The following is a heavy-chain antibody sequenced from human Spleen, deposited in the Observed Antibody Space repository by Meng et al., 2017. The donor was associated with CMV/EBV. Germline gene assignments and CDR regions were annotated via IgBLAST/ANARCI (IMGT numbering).Heavy chain of an antibody. CDR2: VSAENGDT. Sequence: KASGYNVDTYGITWVRQAPGQGLEWVGWVSAENGDTDYGQKFQGRVTVTADTFTNTAYMEMRSLRSDDSAMYYCARAGAAVTTNFDFWGQGTLVTSPQ. V-gene: IGHV1-18*01. CDR3: ARAGAAVTTNFDF. CDR1: GYNVDTYG. J-gene: IGHJ4*02. D-gene: IGHD4-17*01.